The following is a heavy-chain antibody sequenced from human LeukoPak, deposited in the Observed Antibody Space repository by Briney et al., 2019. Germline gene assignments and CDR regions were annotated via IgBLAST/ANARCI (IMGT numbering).Heavy chain of an antibody. Sequence: GGSLRLSCSASGFTFRDYPIRWVRQAPGEGLQYVSAISSAGGTTYYADSVRGRFTISRDNSKNTLYLQMSSLRAEDTALYYCVKVGDSGYGEYYQHWGQGTLVTVSS. D-gene: IGHD5-12*01. CDR2: ISSAGGTT. V-gene: IGHV3-64D*06. J-gene: IGHJ1*01. CDR3: VKVGDSGYGEYYQH. CDR1: GFTFRDYP.